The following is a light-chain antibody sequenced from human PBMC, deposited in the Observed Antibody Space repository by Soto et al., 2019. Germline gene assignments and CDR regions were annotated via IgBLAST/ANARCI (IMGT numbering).Light chain of an antibody. J-gene: IGKJ1*01. Sequence: DIQMTQSPSSLSASVGDRVTITWRASQSISSYLNWYQQKPGKAPKLLIYAASSLQSGVPSRFSGSGSGTEFTLTISSLQPDDFATYYCQQYETFSGTFGPGTKVDI. V-gene: IGKV1-39*01. CDR3: QQYETFSGT. CDR2: AAS. CDR1: QSISSY.